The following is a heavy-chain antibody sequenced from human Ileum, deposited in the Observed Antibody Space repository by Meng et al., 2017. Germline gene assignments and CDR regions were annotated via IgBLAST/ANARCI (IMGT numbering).Heavy chain of an antibody. D-gene: IGHD6-19*01. Sequence: GKSLKISCAASGFTFEDHAMHWVRQAPGQGLEWVAGISWNGDTMAYADSVKGRFTISRDNAKKSLFLQMNSLRKEDTALYFCARDVSAVAGFYLDYWGQGALVTVSS. J-gene: IGHJ4*02. V-gene: IGHV3-9*01. CDR3: ARDVSAVAGFYLDY. CDR1: GFTFEDHA. CDR2: ISWNGDTM.